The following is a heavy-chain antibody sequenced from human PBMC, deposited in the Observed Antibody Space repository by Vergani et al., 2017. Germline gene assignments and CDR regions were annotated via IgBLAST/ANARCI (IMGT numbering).Heavy chain of an antibody. D-gene: IGHD5-12*01. CDR1: GYTFTGYY. CDR2: INPNSGGT. V-gene: IGHV1-2*02. Sequence: QVQLVQSGAEVKKPGASVKVSCKASGYTFTGYYMPWVRQAPGQGLEWMGWINPNSGGTNYAQKFQGRVTMTRDTSISTAYMELSRLRSDDTAVYYCARLDVGYSGSNDYGHWGQGTLVTVSS. CDR3: ARLDVGYSGSNDYGH. J-gene: IGHJ4*02.